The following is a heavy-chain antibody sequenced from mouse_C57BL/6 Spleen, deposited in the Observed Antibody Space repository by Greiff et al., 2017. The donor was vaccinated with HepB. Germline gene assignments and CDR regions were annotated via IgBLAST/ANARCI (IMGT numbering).Heavy chain of an antibody. CDR3: ARSQIYYYGSNYAMDY. CDR2: IYPGDGDT. CDR1: GYAFSSSW. Sequence: QVQLKESGPELVKPGASVKISCKASGYAFSSSWMNWVKQRPGKGLEWIGRIYPGDGDTNYNGKFKGKATLTADKSSSTAYMQLSSLTSEDSAVYFCARSQIYYYGSNYAMDYWGQGTSVTVSS. V-gene: IGHV1-82*01. D-gene: IGHD1-1*01. J-gene: IGHJ4*01.